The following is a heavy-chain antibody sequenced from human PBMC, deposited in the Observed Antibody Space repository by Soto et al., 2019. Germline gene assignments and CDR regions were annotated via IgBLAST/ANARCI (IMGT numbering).Heavy chain of an antibody. J-gene: IGHJ4*02. D-gene: IGHD5-12*01. CDR1: GGSISSGGYY. CDR3: ARGTGRDGYNYDY. Sequence: QVQLQESGPGLVKPSQTLSLTCTVSGGSISSGGYYWSWIRQHPGKGLEWIGYIYYSGSTYYNPSLKSRVTIPVDTSKNQFSRKRSSVTAADTAVYYCARGTGRDGYNYDYWGQGTLVTVSS. CDR2: IYYSGST. V-gene: IGHV4-31*03.